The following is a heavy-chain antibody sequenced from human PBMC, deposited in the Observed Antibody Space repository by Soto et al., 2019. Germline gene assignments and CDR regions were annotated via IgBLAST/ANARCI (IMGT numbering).Heavy chain of an antibody. Sequence: PGGSLRLSCAASGFTFSNYGMYWVRQAPGKGLEWVAFISYDGSSKYYADSVKGRFTISRDNSKNTLYLQMNSLRAEDTAVYYCARSLRYCISTSCPHYYGMDVWGQGTTVTAP. CDR2: ISYDGSSK. CDR3: ARSLRYCISTSCPHYYGMDV. V-gene: IGHV3-30*03. J-gene: IGHJ6*02. CDR1: GFTFSNYG. D-gene: IGHD2-2*01.